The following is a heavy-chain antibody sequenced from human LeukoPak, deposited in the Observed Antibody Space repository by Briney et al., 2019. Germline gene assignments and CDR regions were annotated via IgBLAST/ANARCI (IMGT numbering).Heavy chain of an antibody. CDR1: GFTFSSYS. J-gene: IGHJ4*02. Sequence: PGRSLRLSCAASGFTFSSYSMNWVRQAPGKGLEWVSYISSSSSTIYYADSVKGRFTISRDNAKNSLYLQMNSLRAEDTAVYYCARALRPLLRYFDAGRGQGTLVTVSS. CDR2: ISSSSSTI. V-gene: IGHV3-48*04. D-gene: IGHD3-9*01. CDR3: ARALRPLLRYFDAG.